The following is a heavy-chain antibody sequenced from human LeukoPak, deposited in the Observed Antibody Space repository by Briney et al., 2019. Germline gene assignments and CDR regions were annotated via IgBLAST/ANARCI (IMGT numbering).Heavy chain of an antibody. Sequence: GGSLRLSCAASGVTLSSQYINWVRRAPGKGLEWVSVIYGVDGTSYADSVKARFTISRDNSKNTVYLQMNSLRAEDTAADYWASDLLYWGQGTLVTVSS. CDR1: GVTLSSQY. V-gene: IGHV3-53*01. CDR2: IYGVDGT. CDR3: ASDLLY. J-gene: IGHJ4*02.